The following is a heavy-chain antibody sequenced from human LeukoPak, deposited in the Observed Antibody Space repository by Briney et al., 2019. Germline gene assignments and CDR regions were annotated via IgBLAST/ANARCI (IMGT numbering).Heavy chain of an antibody. J-gene: IGHJ4*02. Sequence: SETLSLTCTVSGYSISSGYYWGWIRQPPGKGLEWIGYIYYSGSTNYNPSLKSRVTISVETSKNQFSLKLSSVTAADTTVYYCARVTGYMIEGYFDYWGQGTLVTVSS. CDR2: IYYSGST. CDR3: ARVTGYMIEGYFDY. D-gene: IGHD3-22*01. V-gene: IGHV4-61*01. CDR1: GYSISSGYY.